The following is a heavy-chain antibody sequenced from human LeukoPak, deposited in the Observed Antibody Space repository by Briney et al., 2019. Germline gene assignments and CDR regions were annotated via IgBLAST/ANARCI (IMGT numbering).Heavy chain of an antibody. CDR1: GGTFSSYT. V-gene: IGHV1-69*02. Sequence: SVKVSCKASGGTFSSYTISWVRQAPGQGLEWMGRIIPILGIANYAQKFQGRVTITADKSTSTAYMELSSLRSEDTAVYYCASTRYYDFWSGYYALDIWGQGTMVTVSS. D-gene: IGHD3-3*01. J-gene: IGHJ3*02. CDR3: ASTRYYDFWSGYYALDI. CDR2: IIPILGIA.